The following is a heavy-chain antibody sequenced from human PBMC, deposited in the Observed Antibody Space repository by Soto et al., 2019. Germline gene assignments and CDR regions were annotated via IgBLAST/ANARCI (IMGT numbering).Heavy chain of an antibody. J-gene: IGHJ4*02. CDR1: GGSISSYY. V-gene: IGHV4-59*01. Sequence: SETLSLTCTVSGGSISSYYWSWIRQPPGKGLEWIGYIYYSGSTNYNPSLKSRVTISVDTSKNQFSLKLSSVTAADTAVYYCAVAVAGPTAIGYWGQGTLVTVSS. D-gene: IGHD6-19*01. CDR2: IYYSGST. CDR3: AVAVAGPTAIGY.